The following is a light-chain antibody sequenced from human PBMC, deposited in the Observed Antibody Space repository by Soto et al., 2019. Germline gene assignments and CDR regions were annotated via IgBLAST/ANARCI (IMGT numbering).Light chain of an antibody. CDR3: QQRGKWPST. Sequence: EVVWTQSPDTLALSPGETATLSCRARQSVDRYVAWYQQKVGQAPRLLIYAAYTRATGVGGRFTGSGSATDVSLNIPSLEPEDFAVYYCQQRGKWPSTLGPGTKVDMK. V-gene: IGKV3-11*01. J-gene: IGKJ3*01. CDR1: QSVDRY. CDR2: AAY.